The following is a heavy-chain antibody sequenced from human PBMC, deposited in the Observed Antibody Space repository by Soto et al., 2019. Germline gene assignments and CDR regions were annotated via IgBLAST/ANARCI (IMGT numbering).Heavy chain of an antibody. D-gene: IGHD2-15*01. CDR2: ISGSGGST. V-gene: IGHV3-23*01. Sequence: GGSLRLSCAASGFTFSSYAMSWVRQAPGKGLEWVSAISGSGGSTYYADSVKGRFTISRDNSKNTLYLQMNSLRAEDTAVYYCAKSSGGGDVAVVAAGFDYWGQGTLVTVSS. CDR1: GFTFSSYA. J-gene: IGHJ4*02. CDR3: AKSSGGGDVAVVAAGFDY.